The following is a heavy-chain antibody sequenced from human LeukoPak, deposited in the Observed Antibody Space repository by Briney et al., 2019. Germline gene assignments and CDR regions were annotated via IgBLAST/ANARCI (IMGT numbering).Heavy chain of an antibody. V-gene: IGHV1-18*01. CDR3: ARDLSPCSSTSCYHWFDP. CDR2: ISAYNGNT. CDR1: GYTFTSYG. J-gene: IGHJ5*02. D-gene: IGHD2-2*01. Sequence: GASVKVSCKASGYTFTSYGISWVRQAPGQGLEWMGWISAYNGNTNYAQKLQGRVTMTTDTSTSTAYMELRSLRSDDTAVYYCARDLSPCSSTSCYHWFDPWGQGTLVTVSS.